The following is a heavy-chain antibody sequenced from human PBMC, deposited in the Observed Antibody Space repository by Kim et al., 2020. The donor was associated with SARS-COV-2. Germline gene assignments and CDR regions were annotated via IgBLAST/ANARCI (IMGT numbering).Heavy chain of an antibody. J-gene: IGHJ4*02. CDR3: ARDDFTFGGVIVRNYCDY. D-gene: IGHD3-16*02. V-gene: IGHV3-48*02. Sequence: KGRFTISRDNAKNSLYLQMNSLRDEDTAVYYCARDDFTFGGVIVRNYCDYWGQGTLVTVSS.